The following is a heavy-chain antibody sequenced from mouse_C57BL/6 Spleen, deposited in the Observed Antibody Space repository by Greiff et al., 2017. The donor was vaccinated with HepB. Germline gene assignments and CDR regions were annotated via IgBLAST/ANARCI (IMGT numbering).Heavy chain of an antibody. V-gene: IGHV1-55*01. J-gene: IGHJ4*01. D-gene: IGHD2-5*01. CDR3: ARSGSNYEWNAMDY. CDR2: IYPGSGST. Sequence: QVQLQQSGAELVKPGASVKMSCKASGYTFTSYWITWVKQRPGQGLEWIGDIYPGSGSTNYNEKFKSKATLTVDTSSSTAYMQLSSLTSEDSAVYYCARSGSNYEWNAMDYWGQGTSVTVSS. CDR1: GYTFTSYW.